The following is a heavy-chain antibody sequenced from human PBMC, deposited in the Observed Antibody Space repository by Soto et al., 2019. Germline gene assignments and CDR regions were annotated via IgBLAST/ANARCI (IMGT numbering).Heavy chain of an antibody. Sequence: SETLSLTCTVSGDSITSNSYFWAWIRQPPGKGLEWIGSIYYSGTTYYNPSLKSRVTISVDRSKNQFSLKLSSVTAADTAVYYCARHCSVEYFDYWGQGALVTVSS. CDR3: ARHCSVEYFDY. CDR2: IYYSGTT. J-gene: IGHJ4*02. V-gene: IGHV4-39*01. D-gene: IGHD2-15*01. CDR1: GDSITSNSYF.